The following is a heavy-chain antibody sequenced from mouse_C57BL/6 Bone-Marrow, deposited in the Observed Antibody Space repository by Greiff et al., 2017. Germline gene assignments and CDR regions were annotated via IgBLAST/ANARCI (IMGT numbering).Heavy chain of an antibody. V-gene: IGHV1-55*01. CDR1: GYTFTSYW. J-gene: IGHJ1*03. CDR2: IYPGSGST. Sequence: QVQLQQPGAELVKPGASVKMSCKASGYTFTSYWITWVKQRPGQGLEWVGDIYPGSGSTNYNEKFKSKSTLTVDTSSSTAYMQLSSLTSEDSAVYYCARPYYSNYWYFDVWGTGTTVTVSS. CDR3: ARPYYSNYWYFDV. D-gene: IGHD2-5*01.